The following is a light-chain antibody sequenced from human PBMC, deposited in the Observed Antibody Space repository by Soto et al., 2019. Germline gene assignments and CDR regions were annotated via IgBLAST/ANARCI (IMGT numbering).Light chain of an antibody. V-gene: IGKV3-20*01. J-gene: IGKJ3*01. CDR3: QQYGSSPRT. CDR2: SAS. CDR1: ESVASPN. Sequence: EVVLTQSPATLSLSPGEAATLSCRASESVASPNLAWYQQKPGQAPRLLFYSASRRATGVPDRFSGSGSGTDFTLTISRLEPEDFAVYYCQQYGSSPRTLGPGTKVDNK.